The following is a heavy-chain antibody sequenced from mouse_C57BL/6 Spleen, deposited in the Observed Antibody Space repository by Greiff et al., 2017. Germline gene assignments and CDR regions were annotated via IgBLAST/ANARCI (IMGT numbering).Heavy chain of an antibody. CDR2: IDPETGGT. Sequence: QVQLQQSGAELVRPGASVTLSCKASGYTFTDYEMHWVKQTPVHGLEWIGAIDPETGGTAYNQKFKGKAILTADKSSSTAYMELRSLTSEDSAGYYCTRSRTSYYAMDYWGQGTSVTVSS. CDR3: TRSRTSYYAMDY. V-gene: IGHV1-15*01. CDR1: GYTFTDYE. J-gene: IGHJ4*01.